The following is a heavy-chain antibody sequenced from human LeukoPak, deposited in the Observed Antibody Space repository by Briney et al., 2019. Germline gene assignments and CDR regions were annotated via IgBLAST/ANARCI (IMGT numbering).Heavy chain of an antibody. CDR3: ARGHDFWSGYRRREVDY. CDR2: IYTSGST. V-gene: IGHV4-4*07. Sequence: SETLSLTCTVSGGSISSYYWSWIRQPAGKGLEWIGRIYTSGSTNYNPSLKSRVTISVDTSKNQFSLKLSSVTAADTAVYYCARGHDFWSGYRRREVDYWGQGTLVTVSS. D-gene: IGHD3-3*01. CDR1: GGSISSYY. J-gene: IGHJ4*02.